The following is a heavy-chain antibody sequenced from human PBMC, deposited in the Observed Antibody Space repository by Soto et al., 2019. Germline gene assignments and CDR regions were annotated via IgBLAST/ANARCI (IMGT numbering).Heavy chain of an antibody. CDR1: GFTFSSYG. D-gene: IGHD3-16*01. CDR2: LWSYWSTGTNE. Sequence: GGSLRLSCAASGFTFSSYGMHWVRQAPGKGLEWVAVLWSYWSTGTNEYYADSVKGRFTISRDNSKNMLYLQMNSLRGEDTAVYYCARVGGSYYFDHWGQGTLVTVSS. V-gene: IGHV3-33*01. J-gene: IGHJ4*02. CDR3: ARVGGSYYFDH.